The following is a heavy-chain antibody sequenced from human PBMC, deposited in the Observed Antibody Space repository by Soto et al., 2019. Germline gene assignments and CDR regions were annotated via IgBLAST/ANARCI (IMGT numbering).Heavy chain of an antibody. CDR2: ISVYNGNT. V-gene: IGHV1-18*04. Sequence: QVQLVQSGGEVKKPGASVRVSCKASGYAFTSYGISFLRQAPGQALEWMGWISVYNGNTNYAQKFQGRVNMTTDTSTNTVYMELRSLTSDDTAVYYCARDWSSGGKCYLFFDYWGQGTLVTVSS. J-gene: IGHJ4*02. CDR3: ARDWSSGGKCYLFFDY. CDR1: GYAFTSYG. D-gene: IGHD2-15*01.